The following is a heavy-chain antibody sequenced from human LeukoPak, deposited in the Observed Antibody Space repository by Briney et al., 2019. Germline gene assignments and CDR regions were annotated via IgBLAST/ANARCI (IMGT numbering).Heavy chain of an antibody. V-gene: IGHV3-48*04. J-gene: IGHJ4*02. D-gene: IGHD3-10*01. Sequence: GGSLRLSCAASGFTFSSYSMNWVRQAPGKGLEWVSYISSSGSTIYYADSVKGRFTISRDNAKNSLYLQMNSLRAEDTAVYYCARDRPYYYGSGIDYWGQGTLVTVSS. CDR3: ARDRPYYYGSGIDY. CDR2: ISSSGSTI. CDR1: GFTFSSYS.